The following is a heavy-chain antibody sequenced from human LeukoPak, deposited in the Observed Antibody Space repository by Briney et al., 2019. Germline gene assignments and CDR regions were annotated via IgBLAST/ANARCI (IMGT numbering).Heavy chain of an antibody. CDR1: GGSISSGSYY. V-gene: IGHV4-61*02. J-gene: IGHJ6*03. CDR3: AVVQTRAGYYYYMHV. Sequence: SETLSLTCTVSGGSISSGSYYWSWIRQPAGKGLEWIGRIYTSGSTNYNPSLKSRATISIDTSKNQFSLKLSSVTAADTAVYYCAVVQTRAGYYYYMHVWGQGTTVTVSS. D-gene: IGHD2-15*01. CDR2: IYTSGST.